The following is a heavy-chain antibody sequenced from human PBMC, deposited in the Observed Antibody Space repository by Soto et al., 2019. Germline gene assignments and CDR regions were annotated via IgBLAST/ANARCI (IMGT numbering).Heavy chain of an antibody. J-gene: IGHJ5*02. D-gene: IGHD5-12*01. CDR2: IIPIFGTT. V-gene: IGHV1-69*12. Sequence: QVQLVQSGAEVKKPGSSVKVSCKASGGTFSNYAISWVRQAPGQGLEWVGGIIPIFGTTNFAQKFQGRVTITADESTTTAYMELSGVRSEDTAVYYCARDGGRDGYFGNWLDPWGQGTLVTVSS. CDR1: GGTFSNYA. CDR3: ARDGGRDGYFGNWLDP.